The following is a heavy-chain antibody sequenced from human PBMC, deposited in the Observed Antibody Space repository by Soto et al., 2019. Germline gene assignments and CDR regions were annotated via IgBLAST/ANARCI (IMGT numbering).Heavy chain of an antibody. V-gene: IGHV3-74*01. D-gene: IGHD1-26*01. J-gene: IGHJ1*01. CDR2: INSDGSST. Sequence: EVQLVESGGGLVQPGGSLRLSCAASGFTFSSSWMHWVRQAPGKGLVWVSRINSDGSSTGYADSVKGRFTISRDNAKNPLDFQINRLGGGDQAVYYWCREVFHWGQGTLVTVSS. CDR1: GFTFSSSW. CDR3: CREVFH.